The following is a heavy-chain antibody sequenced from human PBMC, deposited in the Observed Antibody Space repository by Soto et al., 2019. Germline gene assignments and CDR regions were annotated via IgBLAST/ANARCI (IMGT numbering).Heavy chain of an antibody. CDR1: GFTFSSYA. CDR3: ARGGYRAYEFFQQWSIDY. J-gene: IGHJ4*02. V-gene: IGHV3-30-3*01. CDR2: ISYDGSNK. D-gene: IGHD5-12*01. Sequence: QVQLVESGGGVVQPGRSLRLSCTASGFTFSSYAMHWVRQAPGKGLEWVAVISYDGSNKYYADSVKGRFTISRDNSKNTLSLQMSSLRAEDTALYYCARGGYRAYEFFQQWSIDYWGQGTLVTVSS.